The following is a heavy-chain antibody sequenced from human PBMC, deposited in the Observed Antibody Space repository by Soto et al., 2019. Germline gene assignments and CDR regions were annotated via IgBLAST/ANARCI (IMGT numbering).Heavy chain of an antibody. CDR3: ARDRDYDILTGYYSDTFDI. Sequence: GASVNVSCKSSGYTFTSYCISWGRQAPGQGLECMGWISAYNGNTNYAQKLQGRVTMTTDTSTSTAYMELRGLRSDDTAVYYCARDRDYDILTGYYSDTFDIWGQGTMVTVSS. J-gene: IGHJ3*02. CDR2: ISAYNGNT. CDR1: GYTFTSYC. D-gene: IGHD3-9*01. V-gene: IGHV1-18*01.